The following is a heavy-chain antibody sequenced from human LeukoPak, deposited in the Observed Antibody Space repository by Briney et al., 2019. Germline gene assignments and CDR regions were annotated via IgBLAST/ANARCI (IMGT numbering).Heavy chain of an antibody. CDR1: GGSLSGYY. J-gene: IGHJ4*02. CDR2: INHSGST. CDR3: AGELLSWARSIGK. V-gene: IGHV4-34*01. D-gene: IGHD2-21*01. Sequence: SETLSLTCAVYGGSLSGYYWSWIRQPPGKGREWSGEINHSGSTNYNPSLKSRVTLSVDTSKNQFSLKLSSVTAADTAVYYCAGELLSWARSIGKRGQGTPVTVSS.